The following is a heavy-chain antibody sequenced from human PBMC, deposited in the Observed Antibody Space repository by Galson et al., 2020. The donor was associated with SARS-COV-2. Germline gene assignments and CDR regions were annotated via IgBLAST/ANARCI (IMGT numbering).Heavy chain of an antibody. CDR1: GYTFTSYG. Sequence: ASVKVSCKASGYTFTSYGISWVRQAPGQGLECMGWISAYNGNTNYAQKLQGRVTMTTDTSTSTAYMELRSLRSDDTAVYYCARDRVVVVAATGETYYYYGMDVWGQGTTVTVSS. V-gene: IGHV1-18*04. CDR2: ISAYNGNT. D-gene: IGHD2-15*01. J-gene: IGHJ6*02. CDR3: ARDRVVVVAATGETYYYYGMDV.